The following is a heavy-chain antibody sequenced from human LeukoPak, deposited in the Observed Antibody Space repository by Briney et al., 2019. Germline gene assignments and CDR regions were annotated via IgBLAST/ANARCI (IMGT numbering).Heavy chain of an antibody. CDR3: ARVGRGVNSQYNYFDF. CDR2: IKQDGGEI. CDR1: GFTFDKYW. V-gene: IGHV3-7*01. J-gene: IGHJ4*02. Sequence: PGGSLRLSCAASGFTFDKYWMNWVRQAPGKGLEWVANIKQDGGEIHYLDSVRGRFTISRDNAKSSLYLQLTSLRAEDTAVYFCARVGRGVNSQYNYFDFRGQGTLVTVSS. D-gene: IGHD1-26*01.